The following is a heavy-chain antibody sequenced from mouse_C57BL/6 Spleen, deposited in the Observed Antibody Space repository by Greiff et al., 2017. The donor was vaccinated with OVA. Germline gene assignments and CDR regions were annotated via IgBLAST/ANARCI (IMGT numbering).Heavy chain of an antibody. CDR2: ISGGGGNT. D-gene: IGHD1-1*02. Sequence: EVMLVESGGGLVKPGGSLKLSCAASGFTFSSYTMSWVRQTPEKRLEWVATISGGGGNTYYPDSVKGRFTISRDNAKNTLYLQMSSLRSEDTALYYCARQEKTYGPVGFAYWGQGTLVTVSA. V-gene: IGHV5-9*01. J-gene: IGHJ3*01. CDR1: GFTFSSYT. CDR3: ARQEKTYGPVGFAY.